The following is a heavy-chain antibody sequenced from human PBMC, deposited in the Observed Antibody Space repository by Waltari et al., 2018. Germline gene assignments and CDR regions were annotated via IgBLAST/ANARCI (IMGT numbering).Heavy chain of an antibody. D-gene: IGHD6-13*01. CDR1: GGTFSSYA. CDR2: IIPIFCTA. Sequence: QVQLVQSGAEVKKPGSSVKVSCKASGGTFSSYAISWVRQAPGQGLEWMGRIIPIFCTANYAQKFQGRVTITADKSTSTAYMELSSLRCEDTDVYYCASVAAGHRLLAFDIWGQGTMVTVSS. CDR3: ASVAAGHRLLAFDI. J-gene: IGHJ3*02. V-gene: IGHV1-69*13.